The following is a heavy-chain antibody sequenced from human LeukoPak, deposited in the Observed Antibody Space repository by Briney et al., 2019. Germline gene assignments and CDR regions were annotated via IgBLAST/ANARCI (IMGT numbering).Heavy chain of an antibody. V-gene: IGHV4-30-2*02. Sequence: PSETLSLTCAVSGGSISSGGYSWSWIRQPPGKGLEWIGYIYHSGSTNYNPSLKSRVTISVDTSKNQFSLKLSSVTAADTAVYYCARFRERGVEVPAYYFDYWGQGALVTVSS. CDR1: GGSISSGGYS. J-gene: IGHJ4*02. CDR3: ARFRERGVEVPAYYFDY. D-gene: IGHD2-2*01. CDR2: IYHSGST.